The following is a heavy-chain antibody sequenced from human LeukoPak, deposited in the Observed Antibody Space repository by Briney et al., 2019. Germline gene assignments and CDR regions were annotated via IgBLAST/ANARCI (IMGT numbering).Heavy chain of an antibody. CDR1: GGSISSGDYY. J-gene: IGHJ4*02. D-gene: IGHD3-22*01. CDR3: ARYGLYYYDSSGYHEN. Sequence: SQTLSLTCTVSGGSISSGDYYWSWIRQPPGKGLEWIGYIYDSGSTYYNPSLKSRVTISVDTSKNQFSLKLSSVTAADTAVYYCARYGLYYYDSSGYHENWGQGTLVTVSS. CDR2: IYDSGST. V-gene: IGHV4-30-4*01.